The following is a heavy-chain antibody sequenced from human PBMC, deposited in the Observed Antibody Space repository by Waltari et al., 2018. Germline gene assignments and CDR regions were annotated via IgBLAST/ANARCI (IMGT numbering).Heavy chain of an antibody. CDR1: GYTFPSYG. D-gene: IGHD6-13*01. J-gene: IGHJ4*02. CDR3: ARDSGVAAAGMRGVFDY. V-gene: IGHV1-18*01. Sequence: QVQLVQSGAAVKKPGASVKVSCQASGYTFPSYGISWVRQPPGQGLEWMGWISAYNGNTNYAQKLQGRVTMTTDTSTSTAYMELRSLRSDDTAVYYCARDSGVAAAGMRGVFDYWGQGTLVTVSS. CDR2: ISAYNGNT.